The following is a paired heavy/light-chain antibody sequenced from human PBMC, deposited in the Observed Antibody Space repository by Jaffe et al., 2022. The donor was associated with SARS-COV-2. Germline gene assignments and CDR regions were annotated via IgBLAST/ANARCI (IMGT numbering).Light chain of an antibody. J-gene: IGKJ4*01. CDR1: QGISRW. CDR3: QQTSGFPLT. V-gene: IGKV1D-12*01. Sequence: DIQMTQSPSSVSAYVGDRVIITCRASQGISRWLAWYQQKPGKAPKLLIYTASSLQSDVPSRFSGSGSGTDFTLTISSLQSEDFATYYCQQTSGFPLTFGGGTKVELK. CDR2: TAS.
Heavy chain of an antibody. CDR1: GGSISNSAYY. CDR2: SDYTGST. V-gene: IGHV4-39*01. J-gene: IGHJ5*02. Sequence: QPQLQESGPGLVKPSETLSLTCTVSGGSISNSAYYWGWIRQPPGKGLEWIGSSDYTGSTYYNPSLKSRVTISVDTSKNQFSLNLRSVTAADTAVYYCARPRMGFFDWSTWGQGTLVTVSS. D-gene: IGHD3-9*01. CDR3: ARPRMGFFDWST.